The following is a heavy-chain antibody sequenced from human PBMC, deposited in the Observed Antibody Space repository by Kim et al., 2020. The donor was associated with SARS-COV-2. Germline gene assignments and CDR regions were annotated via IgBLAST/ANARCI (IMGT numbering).Heavy chain of an antibody. D-gene: IGHD1-26*01. Sequence: PSLKSRVTMSVETSNNQFSLNLNSVTAADTAVYYCARGLVGASREYYFDYWGRGTLVTVSS. V-gene: IGHV4-59*09. CDR3: ARGLVGASREYYFDY. J-gene: IGHJ4*02.